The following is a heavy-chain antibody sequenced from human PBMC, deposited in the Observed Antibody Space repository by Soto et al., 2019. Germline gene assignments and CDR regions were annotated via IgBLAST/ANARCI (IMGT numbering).Heavy chain of an antibody. CDR3: ARDRVRLVTGSDY. J-gene: IGHJ4*02. CDR2: IKQDGSEK. Sequence: GGSLRLSCAASGFTFSSYWMSWVRQAPGKGLEWVANIKQDGSEKYYVDSVKGRFTISRDNAKNSLYLQMNSLRAEDTAVYYCARDRVRLVTGSDYWGQGTLVTVSS. CDR1: GFTFSSYW. D-gene: IGHD3-16*02. V-gene: IGHV3-7*01.